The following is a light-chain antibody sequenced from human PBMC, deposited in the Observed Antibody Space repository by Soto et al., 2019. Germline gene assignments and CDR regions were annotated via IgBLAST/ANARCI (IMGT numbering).Light chain of an antibody. Sequence: DIPMTQSPPSLSASVGDRVTITCRASQTISTYLNWYQQKPGKAPRLLIYDASSLLSGVPSRFSGSGSGTDFTLTIASLQPEDFSTYYCQQSDSTPYTFGQGTKVEI. CDR1: QTISTY. CDR2: DAS. V-gene: IGKV1-39*01. CDR3: QQSDSTPYT. J-gene: IGKJ2*01.